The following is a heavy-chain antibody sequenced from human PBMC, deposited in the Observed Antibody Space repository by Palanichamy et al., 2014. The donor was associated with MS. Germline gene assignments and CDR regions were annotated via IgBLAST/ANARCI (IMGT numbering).Heavy chain of an antibody. Sequence: EVQLVEVWGTTCSSLGKSLRLSCAASGFTFSDYGMSWVRQAPGKGLQWVSGINGGGDTIYYADSVKGRFTISRDNSKNTLYLQMNSLRAEDSALYYCAKDSGIHRGPWGYSNAWFFDYWGQGTLVSVSS. V-gene: IGHV3-23*04. CDR2: INGGGDTI. CDR3: AKDSGIHRGPWGYSNAWFFDY. J-gene: IGHJ4*02. CDR1: GFTFSDYG. D-gene: IGHD6-13*01.